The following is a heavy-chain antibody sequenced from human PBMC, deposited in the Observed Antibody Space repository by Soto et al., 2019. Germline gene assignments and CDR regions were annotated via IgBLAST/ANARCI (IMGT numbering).Heavy chain of an antibody. V-gene: IGHV3-23*01. Sequence: EEQLLESGGGLVRPGGSLRLSCAASAFTFRSYAMSWVRQSPGTGLEWVSAITASADTTYYADSVKVRLTISRDNSKNTLYLRMNSVRAEDTAVYYCAKVRPLRECTSTRCLGAFDIWGKGTMVTDS. CDR3: AKVRPLRECTSTRCLGAFDI. CDR2: ITASADTT. D-gene: IGHD2-2*01. CDR1: AFTFRSYA. J-gene: IGHJ3*02.